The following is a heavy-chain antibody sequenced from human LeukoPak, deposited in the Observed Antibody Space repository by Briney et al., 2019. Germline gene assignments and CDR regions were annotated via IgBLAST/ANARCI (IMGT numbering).Heavy chain of an antibody. V-gene: IGHV3-23*01. D-gene: IGHD4-17*01. CDR1: GFTFSSYA. J-gene: IGHJ4*02. CDR2: ISGSDGST. CDR3: AKNYGDYLFYFDY. Sequence: GGSLRLSCAASGFTFSSYAMNWVRQAPGKGLEWVSTISGSDGSTYYADSVKGRFTISRDNSKNTPYLQMYSLRAEDTAVYYCAKNYGDYLFYFDYWGQGTLVTVSS.